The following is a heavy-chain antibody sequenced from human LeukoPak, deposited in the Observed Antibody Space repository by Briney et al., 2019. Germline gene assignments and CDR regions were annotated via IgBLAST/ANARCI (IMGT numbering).Heavy chain of an antibody. V-gene: IGHV1-8*01. J-gene: IGHJ3*02. D-gene: IGHD5-18*01. Sequence: ASVKVSCKASGYTFTSYDINRVRQATGQGLEWMGWMNPNSGNTGYAQKFQGRVTITADKSTSTAYMELSSLRSEDTAVYYCARETATDAFDIWGQGTMVTVSS. CDR3: ARETATDAFDI. CDR1: GYTFTSYD. CDR2: MNPNSGNT.